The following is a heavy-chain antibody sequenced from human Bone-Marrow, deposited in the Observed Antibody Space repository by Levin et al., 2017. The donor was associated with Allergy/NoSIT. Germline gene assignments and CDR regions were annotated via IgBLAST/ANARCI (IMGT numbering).Heavy chain of an antibody. CDR3: GKGAAAAADNWFDT. J-gene: IGHJ5*02. CDR1: GFPFINYA. D-gene: IGHD6-25*01. CDR2: VSGHSAGT. V-gene: IGHV3-23*01. Sequence: GASVKVSCASSGFPFINYAMSWVRQAPGRGLEWVSAVSGHSAGTYYADPVKGRFIISRDNSKNTLSLKMNNLRVEDTGVYYCGKGAAAAADNWFDTWGPGTLVSVSA.